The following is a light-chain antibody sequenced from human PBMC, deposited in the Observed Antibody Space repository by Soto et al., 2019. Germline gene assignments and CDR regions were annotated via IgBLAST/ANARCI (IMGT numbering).Light chain of an antibody. Sequence: HPVLTQSSSASASLGSSVSLTCTLSSGHSSYIIAWHQQQPGKAPRYLMKLEGSGSYNKGSGVPDRFSGSSSGADRYLTISNLQFEDEADYYCESWDSNTYVFGTGTKLTVL. J-gene: IGLJ1*01. CDR2: LEGSGSY. CDR1: SGHSSYI. V-gene: IGLV4-60*02. CDR3: ESWDSNTYV.